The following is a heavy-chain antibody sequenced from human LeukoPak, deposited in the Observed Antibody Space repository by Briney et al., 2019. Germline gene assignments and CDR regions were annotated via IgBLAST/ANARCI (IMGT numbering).Heavy chain of an antibody. D-gene: IGHD2-2*01. CDR2: IYTSGST. V-gene: IGHV4-61*02. J-gene: IGHJ3*02. CDR1: GGSISSGHYY. CDR3: ARGEYQLLWRAFDI. Sequence: NPSETLSLTCTVSGGSISSGHYYWSWIRQPAGKGLEWIGLIYTSGSTNYNPSLKSRVTISIDTSKTQFSLKLSSVTAADTAVYYCARGEYQLLWRAFDIWGQGTMVTVSA.